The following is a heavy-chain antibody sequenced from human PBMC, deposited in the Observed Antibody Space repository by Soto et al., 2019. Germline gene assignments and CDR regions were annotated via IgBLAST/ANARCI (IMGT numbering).Heavy chain of an antibody. D-gene: IGHD2-15*01. V-gene: IGHV1-46*01. J-gene: IGHJ5*02. CDR2: INPSGGST. CDR3: ARGLRGIVVVVADLFNWFDP. Sequence: ASVKVSCKASGYTFTSYYMHWVRQAPGQGXEWMGIINPSGGSTSYAQKFQGRVTMTRDTSTSTVYMELSSLRSEDTAVYYCARGLRGIVVVVADLFNWFDPWGQGTLVTVSS. CDR1: GYTFTSYY.